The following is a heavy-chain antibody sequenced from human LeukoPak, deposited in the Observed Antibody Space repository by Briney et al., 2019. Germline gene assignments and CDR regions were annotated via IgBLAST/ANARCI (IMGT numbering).Heavy chain of an antibody. CDR2: IYPGDSDT. Sequence: GVSLKISCKGSGYGFSSYWIGWVRQVPGKGLEWMGIIYPGDSDTRYSPSFQGQVTMSVDKSTSTAYLQWSSLRASDTTMYYCARARYCGGGSCYYDPWGQGTLVTVSS. J-gene: IGHJ5*02. CDR1: GYGFSSYW. CDR3: ARARYCGGGSCYYDP. D-gene: IGHD2-15*01. V-gene: IGHV5-51*01.